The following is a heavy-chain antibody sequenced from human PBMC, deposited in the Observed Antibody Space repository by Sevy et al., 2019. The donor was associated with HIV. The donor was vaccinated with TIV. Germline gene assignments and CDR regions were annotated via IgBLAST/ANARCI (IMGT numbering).Heavy chain of an antibody. CDR2: ISYEGTET. CDR1: GFSFSSFG. J-gene: IGHJ4*01. D-gene: IGHD1-26*01. Sequence: GGSLRLSCEASGFSFSSFGMHWVRQTPGKVLEWVAVISYEGTETFYAASVEGRFTISRDNSKNMLSLQIISLKPEDTAVYYCARDGGYSIKWYPLYWGHGTLVTVSS. V-gene: IGHV3-30*03. CDR3: ARDGGYSIKWYPLY.